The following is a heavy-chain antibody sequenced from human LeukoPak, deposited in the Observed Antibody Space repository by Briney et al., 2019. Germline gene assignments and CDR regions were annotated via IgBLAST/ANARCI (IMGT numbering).Heavy chain of an antibody. CDR3: AGGRTDIVVVPATLRNYYFDY. Sequence: SVKVSCKASGGTFSGYDISWVRQAPGQGLEWMGGIMPMFGKTNYAQKFQGRVTTTADKATSTAYMELSSLRSEDTAVYYCAGGRTDIVVVPATLRNYYFDYWGQGTLVTVSS. V-gene: IGHV1-69*06. CDR2: IMPMFGKT. J-gene: IGHJ4*02. CDR1: GGTFSGYD. D-gene: IGHD2-2*01.